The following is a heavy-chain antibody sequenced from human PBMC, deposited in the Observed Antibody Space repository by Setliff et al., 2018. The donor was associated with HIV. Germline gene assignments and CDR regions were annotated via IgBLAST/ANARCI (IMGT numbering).Heavy chain of an antibody. D-gene: IGHD3-3*01. CDR3: ARDLRDGFEEWFSTLDDGMDV. CDR2: INPHTGVT. J-gene: IGHJ6*02. Sequence: ASVKVSCKTSGYIFIRYYIFWVRQAPGQGLEWMGNINPHTGVTKYAEKFQGRITMTRDTSINTIYMELSRLRSDDTAVYYCARDLRDGFEEWFSTLDDGMDVWGQGTTVTVSS. CDR1: GYIFIRYY. V-gene: IGHV1-2*02.